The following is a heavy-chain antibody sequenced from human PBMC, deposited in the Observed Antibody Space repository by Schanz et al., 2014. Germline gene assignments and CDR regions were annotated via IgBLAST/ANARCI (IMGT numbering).Heavy chain of an antibody. J-gene: IGHJ6*02. CDR1: GGSISRGFYS. CDR3: AREDRYYHGLDV. CDR2: IYYSGST. Sequence: QLQLQESGSGLVKPSQTLSLTCAVSGGSISRGFYSWNWIRQPPGRGLEWIGCIYYSGSTYYNPSPKPRVPISIDRSKDQFSLGLNSVTAADTAVYYCAREDRYYHGLDVWGQGTTVTVS. V-gene: IGHV4-30-2*01.